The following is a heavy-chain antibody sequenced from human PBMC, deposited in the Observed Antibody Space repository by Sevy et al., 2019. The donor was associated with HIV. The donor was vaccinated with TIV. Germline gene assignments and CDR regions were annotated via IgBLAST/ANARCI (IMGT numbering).Heavy chain of an antibody. J-gene: IGHJ4*02. D-gene: IGHD3-22*01. CDR2: IWYDGSNK. Sequence: GGSLRLSCAASGFTFSSYGMHWVRQAPGKGLECVAVIWYDGSNKYYADSVKGRFTISRDNSKNTLYLQMNSLRAEDTAVYYCAREGYYDSSGYYYYFDFWGQGTLVPVSS. CDR1: GFTFSSYG. CDR3: AREGYYDSSGYYYYFDF. V-gene: IGHV3-33*01.